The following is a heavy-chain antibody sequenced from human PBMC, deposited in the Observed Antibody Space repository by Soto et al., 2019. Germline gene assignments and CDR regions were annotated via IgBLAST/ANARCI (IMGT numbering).Heavy chain of an antibody. D-gene: IGHD3-9*01. CDR1: GFSFSSYA. V-gene: IGHV3-30-3*01. J-gene: IGHJ4*02. CDR3: ARDRYLDSYAFDS. Sequence: GGSLRLSCAASGFSFSSYAMHWVRQAPGKGLEWVAVISFEGNDKYYADSVKGRFTISRDENGNTLFLQMNSLRPEDTAVYYCARDRYLDSYAFDSWGQGTLVTVSS. CDR2: ISFEGNDK.